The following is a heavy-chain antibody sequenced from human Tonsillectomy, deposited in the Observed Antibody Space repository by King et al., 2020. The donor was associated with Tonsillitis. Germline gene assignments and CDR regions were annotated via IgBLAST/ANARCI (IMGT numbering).Heavy chain of an antibody. D-gene: IGHD2-15*01. CDR2: IFSNDEK. CDR3: ARIVASGYCSGGSCYPNWFDP. Sequence: VTLKESGPVLVKPTETLTLTCTVSGFSLSNTRMGVSWIRQPPGKALEWLAHIFSNDEKSYSTSLKSRLTISRDTSKSQVVLTMTNMDPVDTAPYYCARIVASGYCSGGSCYPNWFDPWGQGTLVTVSS. V-gene: IGHV2-26*01. CDR1: GFSLSNTRMG. J-gene: IGHJ5*02.